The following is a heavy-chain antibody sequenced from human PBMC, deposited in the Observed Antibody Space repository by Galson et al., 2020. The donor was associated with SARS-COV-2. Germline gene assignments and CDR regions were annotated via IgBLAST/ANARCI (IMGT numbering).Heavy chain of an antibody. J-gene: IGHJ6*02. CDR1: GYSITSDNW. CDR2: IYYNGRT. Sequence: SETLSLTCAVSGYSITSDNWWGWIRQSPGKGLEWIGYIYYNGRTYYNPSLQSRGTMSVDTSKNQFSLKLSSVTAVDSAVYYCVRNFYQKYYYGMDVWGQGTTVTVSS. D-gene: IGHD3-16*01. CDR3: VRNFYQKYYYGMDV. V-gene: IGHV4-28*01.